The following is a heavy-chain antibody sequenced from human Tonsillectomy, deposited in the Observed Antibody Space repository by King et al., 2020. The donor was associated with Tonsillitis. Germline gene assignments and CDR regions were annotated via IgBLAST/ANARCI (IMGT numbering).Heavy chain of an antibody. CDR3: AREGIDAFDI. CDR1: GFTFSRYG. CDR2: IGYDGRDK. Sequence: VQLVESGGGVVQPGGSLRLSCAASGFTFSRYGMHWVRQAPGKGLEWVAFIGYDGRDKYYADSLKGRFTISRDNSKNTLYLQMNSLRAEDTDVYYCAREGIDAFDIWGQGTMVTVSS. V-gene: IGHV3-30*02. J-gene: IGHJ3*02. D-gene: IGHD3-10*01.